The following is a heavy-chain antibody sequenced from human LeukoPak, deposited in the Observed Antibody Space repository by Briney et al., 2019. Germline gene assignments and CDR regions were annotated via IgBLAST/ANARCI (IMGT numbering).Heavy chain of an antibody. CDR3: ARPIDNGSGSYYFDY. D-gene: IGHD3-10*01. J-gene: IGHJ4*02. V-gene: IGHV3-30*03. Sequence: GGSLRLSCAASGFTLSKYGMHWVRQAPGKGLEWVAVISYDGSNEYYADSVKGRFTISRDNSKNTLSLQMNTLRPEDTAVYYCARPIDNGSGSYYFDYWGQGTLVTVSS. CDR2: ISYDGSNE. CDR1: GFTLSKYG.